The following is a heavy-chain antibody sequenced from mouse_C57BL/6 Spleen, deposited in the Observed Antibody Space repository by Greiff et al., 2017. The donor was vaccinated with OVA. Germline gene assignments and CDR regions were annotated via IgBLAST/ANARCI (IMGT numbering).Heavy chain of an antibody. CDR2: IDPSDSYT. D-gene: IGHD3-2*02. J-gene: IGHJ2*01. CDR3: ARAIDSSPY. Sequence: VQLQQPGAELVRPGTSVKLSCKASGYTFTSYWMHWVKQRPGQGLEWIGVIDPSDSYTNYNQKFKGKATLTVDTSSSTAYMQLSSLTSEDSAVYYCARAIDSSPYWGQGTTLTVSS. CDR1: GYTFTSYW. V-gene: IGHV1-59*01.